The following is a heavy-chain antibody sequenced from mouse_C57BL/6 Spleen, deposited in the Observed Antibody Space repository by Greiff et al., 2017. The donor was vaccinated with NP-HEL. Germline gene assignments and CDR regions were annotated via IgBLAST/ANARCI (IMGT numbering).Heavy chain of an antibody. V-gene: IGHV1-76*01. J-gene: IGHJ2*01. CDR1: GYTFTDYY. CDR2: IYPGSGNT. Sequence: VQLVESGAELVRPGASVKLSCKASGYTFTDYYINWVKQRPGQGLEWIARIYPGSGNTYYNEKFKGKATLTAEKSSSTAYMQLSSLTSEDSAVYFCARSLYYSNFYYWGQGTTLTVSS. D-gene: IGHD2-5*01. CDR3: ARSLYYSNFYY.